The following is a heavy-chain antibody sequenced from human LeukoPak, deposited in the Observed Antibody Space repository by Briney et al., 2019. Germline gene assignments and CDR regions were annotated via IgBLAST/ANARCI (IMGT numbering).Heavy chain of an antibody. V-gene: IGHV4-39*01. CDR1: GGSISSSSYY. J-gene: IGHJ5*02. Sequence: SETLSLTCTVSGGSISSSSYYWGWIRQPPGKGLEWIGSIYYSGSTYYNPSLKSRVTISVDTSKNQFSLKLSSVTAADTAVYYCARRVVPAAIRGWFDPWGQGTLVTVSS. CDR2: IYYSGST. D-gene: IGHD2-2*02. CDR3: ARRVVPAAIRGWFDP.